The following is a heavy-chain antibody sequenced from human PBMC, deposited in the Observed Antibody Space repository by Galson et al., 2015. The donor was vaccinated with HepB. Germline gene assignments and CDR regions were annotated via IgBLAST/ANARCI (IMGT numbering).Heavy chain of an antibody. CDR3: AREGHSSSWLQY. J-gene: IGHJ1*01. Sequence: SLRLSCAASGISFGSYHIYWVRQAPGKGLEWVSSIGTSRGYIYYADSVKGRFTISRDNAKNSLYLQMNSLRVEDTAVYYCAREGHSSSWLQYWGQGTLVTVSS. CDR1: GISFGSYH. V-gene: IGHV3-21*01. CDR2: IGTSRGYI. D-gene: IGHD6-13*01.